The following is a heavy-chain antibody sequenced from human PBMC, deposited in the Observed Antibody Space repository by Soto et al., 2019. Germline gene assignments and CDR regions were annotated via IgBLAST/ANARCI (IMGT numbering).Heavy chain of an antibody. CDR3: TKYTYTSRYAYYGMDV. Sequence: GGSLRLSCTTSGFTFGDYAMSWSRQAPGRGLEWVGVIRSKAYGATTDYAASVKGRFTISRDDSKSIAYLQMNSLKSEDTGVYYCTKYTYTSRYAYYGMDVWGHGTTVTVSS. CDR2: IRSKAYGATT. J-gene: IGHJ6*02. D-gene: IGHD6-13*01. CDR1: GFTFGDYA. V-gene: IGHV3-49*03.